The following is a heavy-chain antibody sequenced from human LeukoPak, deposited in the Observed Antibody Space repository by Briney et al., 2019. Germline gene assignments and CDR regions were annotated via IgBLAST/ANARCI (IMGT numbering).Heavy chain of an antibody. CDR3: ARTIGELNWFDP. J-gene: IGHJ5*02. Sequence: PGRSLRLSCAASGFTFSSYGMHWVRQAPGKGLEWVAVIWYDGSNKYYADSVKGRFTISRDNSENTLYLQMNSLRAEDTAVYYCARTIGELNWFDPWGQGTLVTVSS. D-gene: IGHD3-10*01. CDR2: IWYDGSNK. V-gene: IGHV3-33*01. CDR1: GFTFSSYG.